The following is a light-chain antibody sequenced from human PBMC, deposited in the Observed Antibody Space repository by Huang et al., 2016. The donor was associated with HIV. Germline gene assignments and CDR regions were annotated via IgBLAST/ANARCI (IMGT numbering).Light chain of an antibody. CDR3: MQGTHWPPYT. V-gene: IGKV2-30*02. J-gene: IGKJ2*01. CDR2: KVS. CDR1: QSLVHSDGNTY. Sequence: DVVMTQSPLFLPVTLGQPASISCRSSQSLVHSDGNTYLTWFQHRPGQSPRRLIYKVSNRDSGVPDRFSGSWSGTDFTLKISRVEAEDLGVYYCMQGTHWPPYTFGQGTKLEIK.